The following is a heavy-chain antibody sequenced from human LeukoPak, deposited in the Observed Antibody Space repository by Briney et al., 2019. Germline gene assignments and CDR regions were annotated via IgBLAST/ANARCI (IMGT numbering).Heavy chain of an antibody. J-gene: IGHJ4*02. CDR1: GYTFTNYY. Sequence: VSVKVSCKASGYTFTNYYIHWVRQAPGQGLEWMGTINPSVGTTRSAKGRASLTRDTSTSTVYMALSTLRSEDTAVYYCARSVFPYYSGSGSPYNVDVRQNSYFDFWGQGTLVTVSS. V-gene: IGHV1-46*01. D-gene: IGHD3-10*01. CDR2: INPSVGTT. CDR3: ARSVFPYYSGSGSPYNVDVRQNSYFDF.